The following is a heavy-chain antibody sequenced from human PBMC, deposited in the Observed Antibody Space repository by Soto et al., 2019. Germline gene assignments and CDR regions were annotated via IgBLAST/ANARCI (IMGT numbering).Heavy chain of an antibody. V-gene: IGHV4-59*08. Sequence: FVPLCVSKSVAWGSCGDHDGRCISQNPGKGLEWVGYIYFGGTTSYNPSLKSRVTISLETSNSQFSLRLTSVTAADTAVYYCARLGAYYQSLDPSGPGTLVTVYS. CDR3: ARLGAYYQSLDP. D-gene: IGHD2-21*01. CDR1: WGSCGDHD. CDR2: IYFGGTT. J-gene: IGHJ5*02.